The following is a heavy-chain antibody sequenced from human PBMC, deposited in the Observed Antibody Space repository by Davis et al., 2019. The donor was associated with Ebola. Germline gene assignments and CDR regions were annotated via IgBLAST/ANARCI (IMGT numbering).Heavy chain of an antibody. D-gene: IGHD3-3*01. Sequence: ASVKVSCKASGYTFSTYGFSWVRQAPGQGPEWMGWISAYDGSTDYAQDLYDRVTLTTDTSTSTAYMELRSLTPDDTAVYFCARDARFWSGLIYPDLWGQGTLVTVSS. CDR1: GYTFSTYG. CDR3: ARDARFWSGLIYPDL. CDR2: ISAYDGST. V-gene: IGHV1-18*01. J-gene: IGHJ4*02.